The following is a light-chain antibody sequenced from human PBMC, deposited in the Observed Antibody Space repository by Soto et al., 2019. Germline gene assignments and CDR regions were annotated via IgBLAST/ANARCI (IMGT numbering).Light chain of an antibody. CDR1: QSVSSN. J-gene: IGKJ1*01. Sequence: EIVLTQSPDTLSLSAGERATPSCRASQSVSSNLGWYQQKPGQAPRLLIYGASSRATGIPDRFSGRGGGTDFTLTISRLEPEDFAVYYCQQYGGSPRTFGQGTKVEI. CDR2: GAS. CDR3: QQYGGSPRT. V-gene: IGKV3-20*01.